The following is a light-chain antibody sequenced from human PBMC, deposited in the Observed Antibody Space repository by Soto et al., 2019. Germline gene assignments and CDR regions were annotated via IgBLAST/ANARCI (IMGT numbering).Light chain of an antibody. J-gene: IGKJ1*01. V-gene: IGKV3-15*01. Sequence: EIVMTQSPATLSVSPGERATLSCRASQSVSSNLAWYQQKPGQAPRLLIYGASTRATVIPARFSGSGSGTEFTLTISSLQSEDFAIYFCQQYNNWPPDRTFGQGTKVEIK. CDR2: GAS. CDR3: QQYNNWPPDRT. CDR1: QSVSSN.